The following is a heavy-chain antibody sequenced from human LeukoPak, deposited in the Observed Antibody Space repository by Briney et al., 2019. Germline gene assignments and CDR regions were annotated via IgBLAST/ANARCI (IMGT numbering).Heavy chain of an antibody. J-gene: IGHJ4*02. V-gene: IGHV3-23*01. Sequence: GGSLRLSCAASGFTFSSYAMSWVRQAPGKGLEWVSAISGSGGSTYYADSVKGRFTISRDNSKNTLYLQMNSLRAEDTAVYYCAKELGNIAARRPETAYWGQGTLVTVSS. CDR2: ISGSGGST. CDR1: GFTFSSYA. CDR3: AKELGNIAARRPETAY. D-gene: IGHD6-6*01.